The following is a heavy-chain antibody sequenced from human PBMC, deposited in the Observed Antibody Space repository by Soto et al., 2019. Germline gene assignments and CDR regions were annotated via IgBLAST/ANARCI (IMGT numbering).Heavy chain of an antibody. Sequence: QVQLQESGPRLVKPSETLSLTCTVSGGSFSPNYWAWIRQPPGKGLEWVGYIYFGGTTSYNPSLTSLVTISLETSNSQFSLRLTSVTAADTAVYYCARLGAYYQSLDPWGPGTLVTVSS. D-gene: IGHD2-21*01. CDR3: ARLGAYYQSLDP. CDR2: IYFGGTT. V-gene: IGHV4-59*08. CDR1: GGSFSPNY. J-gene: IGHJ5*02.